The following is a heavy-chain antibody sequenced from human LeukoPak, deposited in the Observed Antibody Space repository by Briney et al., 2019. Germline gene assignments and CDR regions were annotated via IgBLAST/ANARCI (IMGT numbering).Heavy chain of an antibody. CDR1: GFTFSFYL. CDR2: IKQDGSEK. V-gene: IGHV3-7*04. Sequence: SGGSLRLSCVASGFTFSFYLMAWVRQAPGKGLEWVANIKQDGSEKYYVDSARGRFTISRDNAKNSLYLQMNSLRAEDTAVYYCARDEHQYYSESSGRFDFWGQGVLVTVSS. CDR3: ARDEHQYYSESSGRFDF. J-gene: IGHJ4*02. D-gene: IGHD3-22*01.